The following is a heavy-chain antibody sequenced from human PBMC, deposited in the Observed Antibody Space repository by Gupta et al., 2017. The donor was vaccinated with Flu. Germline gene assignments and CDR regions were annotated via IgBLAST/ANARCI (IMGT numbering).Heavy chain of an antibody. CDR3: ARQCRGGVCYSSAYDV. Sequence: DMNWVRQAPGKGLELVSHIDGSSGSTIYYADAVGGRFTISRDKAGNSLYLQMSSLRAEDTAVYYCARQCRGGVCYSSAYDVWGQGTKVTVSS. CDR2: IDGSSGSTI. CDR1: D. J-gene: IGHJ3*01. V-gene: IGHV3-48*03. D-gene: IGHD2-15*01.